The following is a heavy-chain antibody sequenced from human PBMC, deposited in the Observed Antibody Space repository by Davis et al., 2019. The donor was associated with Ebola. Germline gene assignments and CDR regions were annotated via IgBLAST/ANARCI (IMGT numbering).Heavy chain of an antibody. CDR1: GYTFNSYF. CDR2: INPSGGST. D-gene: IGHD2-21*02. Sequence: ASVKVSCKASGYTFNSYFIHWVRQAPGQGLEWMGIINPSGGSTTYAQKFQGRVTMTRDTSISTAYMELSRLRSDDTAVYYCARETVGDPQYCGGDCYLYYYYYGMDVWGQGTTVTVSS. J-gene: IGHJ6*02. V-gene: IGHV1-46*02. CDR3: ARETVGDPQYCGGDCYLYYYYYGMDV.